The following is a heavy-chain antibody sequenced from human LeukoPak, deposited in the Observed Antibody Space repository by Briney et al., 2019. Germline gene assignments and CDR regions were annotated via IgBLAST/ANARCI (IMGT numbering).Heavy chain of an antibody. J-gene: IGHJ4*02. CDR2: IYYSGST. Sequence: SDTLSLTCAVSGYSISSSNWWGWIRQPPGKGLEWIGYIYYSGSTNYNPSLKSRVTISVDTSKNQFSLKLSSVTAADTAVYYCARGAHLAYCGGDCYKFDYWGQGTLVTVSS. CDR1: GYSISSSNW. V-gene: IGHV4-28*03. CDR3: ARGAHLAYCGGDCYKFDY. D-gene: IGHD2-21*02.